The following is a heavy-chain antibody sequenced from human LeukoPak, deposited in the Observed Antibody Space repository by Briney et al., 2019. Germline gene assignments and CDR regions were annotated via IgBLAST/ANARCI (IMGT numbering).Heavy chain of an antibody. D-gene: IGHD3-3*01. CDR2: ISTSGSSI. J-gene: IGHJ4*02. CDR3: AFVLRFPV. Sequence: GGSLRLSCAASGFTFSRYSMNWVRQAPGKGLEWVSSISTSGSSIFYADSVKGRFTISRDNAKNSLYLQMNSLRAEDTAMYYCAFVLRFPVWGQGTLVTVSS. V-gene: IGHV3-21*01. CDR1: GFTFSRYS.